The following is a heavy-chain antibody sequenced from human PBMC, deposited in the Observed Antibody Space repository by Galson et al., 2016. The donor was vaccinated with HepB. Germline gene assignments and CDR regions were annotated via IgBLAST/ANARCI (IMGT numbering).Heavy chain of an antibody. Sequence: SLRLSCAASGFTFSRYAMHWVRQAPGKGLEWVAVISYDGTNKYYADSVKGRFTISRDNSKNTLYLQMNSLRIEDTSVYYCARVVRNVATLDYWGQGTLVTVSS. CDR1: GFTFSRYA. CDR2: ISYDGTNK. CDR3: ARVVRNVATLDY. D-gene: IGHD5-12*01. V-gene: IGHV3-30-3*01. J-gene: IGHJ4*02.